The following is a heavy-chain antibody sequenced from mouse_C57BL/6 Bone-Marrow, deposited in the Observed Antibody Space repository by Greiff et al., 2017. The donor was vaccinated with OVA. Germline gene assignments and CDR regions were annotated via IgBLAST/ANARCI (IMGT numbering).Heavy chain of an antibody. V-gene: IGHV2-9-1*01. CDR2: IWTGGGT. Sequence: VKLVESGPGLVAPSQSLSITCTVSGFSLTSYAISWVRQPPGKGLEWLGVIWTGGGTNYNSALKSRLSISKDNSKSQVFLKMNSLQTDDTARYYCARFITTPVPYYYAMDYWGQGTSVTVSS. J-gene: IGHJ4*01. CDR1: GFSLTSYA. CDR3: ARFITTPVPYYYAMDY. D-gene: IGHD1-1*01.